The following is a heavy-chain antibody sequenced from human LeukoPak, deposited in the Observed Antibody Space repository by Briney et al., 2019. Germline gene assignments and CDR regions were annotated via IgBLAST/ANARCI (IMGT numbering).Heavy chain of an antibody. CDR1: GFTFSSYA. V-gene: IGHV3-64*02. Sequence: GGSLRLSCAASGFTFSSYAMHWVRQAPGKGLEYVSAISSNGGSTYYADSVKGRFTISRDNSKNTLYLQMGSLRAEDMAVYYCARGEAAIFYYYGTDVWGKGTTVTASS. CDR3: ARGEAAIFYYYGTDV. D-gene: IGHD2-2*01. J-gene: IGHJ6*04. CDR2: ISSNGGST.